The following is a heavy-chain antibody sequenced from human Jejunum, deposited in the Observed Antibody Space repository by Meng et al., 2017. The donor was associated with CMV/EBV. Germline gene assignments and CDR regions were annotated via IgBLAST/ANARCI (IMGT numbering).Heavy chain of an antibody. Sequence: QGRLQASGPVLVKPSEALVPTCTVSGDSISSGRHFWGWIRQAPGKGLEWIATIHYTETTHYNPSLKSRITISVDTSKNQISLKVNSVTAADTAMYYCAADISTAWFYYWGQGTLVTVSS. V-gene: IGHV4-39*07. CDR2: IHYTETT. CDR3: AADISTAWFYY. CDR1: GDSISSGRHF. D-gene: IGHD2-2*01. J-gene: IGHJ4*02.